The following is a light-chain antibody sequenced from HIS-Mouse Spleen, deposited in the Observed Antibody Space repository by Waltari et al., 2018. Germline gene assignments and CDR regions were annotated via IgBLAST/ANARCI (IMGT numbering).Light chain of an antibody. CDR3: YSTDSSGNHRV. V-gene: IGLV3-10*01. Sequence: SYELTQPPSVSVSPGQTARITCSGDALPKKYAYWYQQKSGQAPVLVINEDSKRPSGIPVGVSGSSSGTMATWTISGAQVEDEADYYCYSTDSSGNHRVFGGGTKLTVL. CDR2: EDS. J-gene: IGLJ2*01. CDR1: ALPKKY.